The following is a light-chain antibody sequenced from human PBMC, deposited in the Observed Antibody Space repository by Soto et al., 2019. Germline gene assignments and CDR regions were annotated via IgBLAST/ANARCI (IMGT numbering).Light chain of an antibody. CDR1: SSNIGAGYV. V-gene: IGLV1-40*01. Sequence: QSVLTQPPSVSGAPGQRVTISCTGSSSNIGAGYVVHWYQQLPGAAPKLLIFSDHNRPSGVPDRFSGSKSGTSAALVITGLQPEDEADYYCQSYDNNSDYVFGTGTKLTVL. CDR2: SDH. CDR3: QSYDNNSDYV. J-gene: IGLJ1*01.